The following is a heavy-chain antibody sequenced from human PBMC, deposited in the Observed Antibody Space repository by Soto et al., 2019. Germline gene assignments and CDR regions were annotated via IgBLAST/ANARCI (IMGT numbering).Heavy chain of an antibody. CDR3: ASGTGYSYGYYYYYGMDV. V-gene: IGHV1-69*01. J-gene: IGHJ6*02. CDR2: IIPIFGTA. CDR1: GGTFSSYA. Sequence: QVQLVQSGAEVKKPGSSVKVSCKASGGTFSSYAISWVRQAPGQGLEWMGGIIPIFGTANYAQKFQGRVTITADESTSTAYMELSSLRSEDTAVYYCASGTGYSYGYYYYYGMDVWGQGTTVTVSS. D-gene: IGHD5-18*01.